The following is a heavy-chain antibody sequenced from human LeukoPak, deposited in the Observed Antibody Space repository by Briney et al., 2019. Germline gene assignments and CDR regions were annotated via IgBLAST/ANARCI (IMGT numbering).Heavy chain of an antibody. V-gene: IGHV4-59*08. J-gene: IGHJ6*02. CDR1: GGSISSYY. Sequence: SETLSLTCTVSGGSISSYYWSWIRQPPGKGLEWIGYIYYSGSTNYNPSLKSRVTISVDTSKNQFSLKLTSVTAADTAVYYCARRGPGYCSTTSCLYHYYGMDVWGQGTTVTVSS. CDR2: IYYSGST. D-gene: IGHD2-2*01. CDR3: ARRGPGYCSTTSCLYHYYGMDV.